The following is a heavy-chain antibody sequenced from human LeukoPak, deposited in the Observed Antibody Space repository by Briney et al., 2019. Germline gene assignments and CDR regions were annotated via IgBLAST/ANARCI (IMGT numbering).Heavy chain of an antibody. CDR2: ISWRNIDI. CDR1: GFTLSSYN. V-gene: IGHV3-21*04. CDR3: AKLGSARVGATGNWFDP. Sequence: PGGSLRLSCAASGFTLSSYNMKWVRQAPGKGLEWVSSISWRNIDIEYADSVKGRFTISRDNSKNTLYLQMNSLRAEDTAVYYCAKLGSARVGATGNWFDPWGQGTLVTVSS. D-gene: IGHD1-26*01. J-gene: IGHJ5*02.